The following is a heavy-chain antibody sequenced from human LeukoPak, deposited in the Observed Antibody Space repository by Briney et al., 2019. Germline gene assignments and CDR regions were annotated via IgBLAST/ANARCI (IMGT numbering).Heavy chain of an antibody. CDR3: ARAGTGILLWFGDRSDY. D-gene: IGHD3-10*01. Sequence: GGSLRLSCAASGFTFSSYTMNWVRQAPGKGLEWVSSISSSSSYTYYADSVKGRFTISRDNAKKSPYLQMNSLRAEDTAVYYCARAGTGILLWFGDRSDYWGQGTLVTVSS. CDR1: GFTFSSYT. CDR2: ISSSSSYT. V-gene: IGHV3-21*01. J-gene: IGHJ4*02.